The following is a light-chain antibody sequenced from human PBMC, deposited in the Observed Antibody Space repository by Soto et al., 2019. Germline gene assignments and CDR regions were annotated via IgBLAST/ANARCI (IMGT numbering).Light chain of an antibody. J-gene: IGLJ2*01. Sequence: QSVLTQPASVSGSPGQSITIXCTGTSSDVGGYNYVSWYQQHPDKAPKLMIYEVSNRPSGVSNRFSGSESGNTASLTISGLQAEDEADYYCCSYAATSRLVLFGGGTKLTVL. CDR1: SSDVGGYNY. CDR2: EVS. CDR3: CSYAATSRLVL. V-gene: IGLV2-14*01.